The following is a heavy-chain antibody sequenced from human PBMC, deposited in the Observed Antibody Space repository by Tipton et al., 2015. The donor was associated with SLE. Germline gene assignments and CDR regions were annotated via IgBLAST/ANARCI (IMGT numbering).Heavy chain of an antibody. CDR2: INSEGSST. CDR1: GFTLRSYW. CDR3: AREDVLRLLYDAFDV. D-gene: IGHD3-3*01. J-gene: IGHJ3*01. Sequence: GSLRLSCAASGFTLRSYWIHWVRQAPGKGLVWVSRINSEGSSTTYADSVKGRFTISRDNAKNTVFLQMNSLRAEDTAVYFCAREDVLRLLYDAFDVWGQGTMVTVSS. V-gene: IGHV3-74*01.